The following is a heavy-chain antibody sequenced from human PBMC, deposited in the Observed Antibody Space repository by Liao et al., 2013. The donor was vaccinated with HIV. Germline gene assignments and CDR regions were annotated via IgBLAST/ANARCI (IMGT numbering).Heavy chain of an antibody. CDR1: GDSMSSGSFY. D-gene: IGHD3-22*01. Sequence: QVQLQESGPGLVKPSQTLSLTCTVSGDSMSSGSFYWSWIRQPAGKGLEWIGRIYASGNTNYNPSLKSRVTISLDTSKKQFSLSLTSVTAADTAIYYCARGPITMTPANAEYFHVWGQGTLVTVSS. CDR2: IYASGNT. J-gene: IGHJ1*01. V-gene: IGHV4-61*02. CDR3: ARGPITMTPANAEYFHV.